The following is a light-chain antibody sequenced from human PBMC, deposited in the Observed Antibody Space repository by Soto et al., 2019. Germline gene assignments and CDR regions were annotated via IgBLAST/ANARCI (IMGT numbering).Light chain of an antibody. Sequence: EIVWTQSPGTLSLSPGERATLSCRASQSVGRSYLAWYQHKPGQAPRXXIYDASSRETGILDRFSGSGAGTEFTLTISRLEPEDFAVDYCQQYGTLTTTFGQGTKVDIK. J-gene: IGKJ1*01. V-gene: IGKV3-20*01. CDR3: QQYGTLTTT. CDR1: QSVGRSY. CDR2: DAS.